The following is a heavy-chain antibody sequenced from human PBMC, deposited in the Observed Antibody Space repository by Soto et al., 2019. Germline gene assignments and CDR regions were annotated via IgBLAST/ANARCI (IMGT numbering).Heavy chain of an antibody. D-gene: IGHD6-19*01. CDR3: ARDGGYSSEGPIDY. CDR1: GFTFSSYW. V-gene: IGHV3-74*01. J-gene: IGHJ4*02. Sequence: PGGSLRLSCAASGFTFSSYWMHWVRQAPGKGLVWVSRINSDGSSTSYADSVKGRFTISRDNAKNTLYLQMSSLRAEDTAVYYCARDGGYSSEGPIDYWGQGTLVTVSS. CDR2: INSDGSST.